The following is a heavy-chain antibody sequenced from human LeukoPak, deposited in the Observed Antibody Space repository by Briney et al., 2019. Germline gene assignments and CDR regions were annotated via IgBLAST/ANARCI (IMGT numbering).Heavy chain of an antibody. V-gene: IGHV4-59*08. CDR2: TYYSGST. J-gene: IGHJ2*01. CDR3: ARIFMIVVVKDWYFDL. CDR1: GGSISSYY. D-gene: IGHD3-22*01. Sequence: SETLSLTCTVSGGSISSYYWSWIRQPPGKGLEWIGYTYYSGSTNYNPSLKSRVTISVDTSKNQFSLKLSSVTAADTAVYYCARIFMIVVVKDWYFDLWGRGTLVTVSS.